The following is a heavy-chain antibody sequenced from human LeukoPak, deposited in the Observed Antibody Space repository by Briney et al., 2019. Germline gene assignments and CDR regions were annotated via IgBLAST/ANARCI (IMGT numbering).Heavy chain of an antibody. Sequence: QTGGSLRLSCAASGFTFSSYAMHWVRQAPGKGLEWVAVISYDGSNKYYADSVKGRFTISRDNSKNTLYLQMNSLRAEDTAVYYCARPVDIVATIEYWGQGTLVTVSS. CDR2: ISYDGSNK. D-gene: IGHD5-12*01. CDR3: ARPVDIVATIEY. CDR1: GFTFSSYA. J-gene: IGHJ4*02. V-gene: IGHV3-30-3*01.